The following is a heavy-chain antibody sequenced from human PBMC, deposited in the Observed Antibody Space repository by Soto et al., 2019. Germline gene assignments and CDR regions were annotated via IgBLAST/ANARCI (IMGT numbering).Heavy chain of an antibody. D-gene: IGHD4-17*01. V-gene: IGHV4-31*03. CDR1: GCSISSGGYY. CDR3: ARGQAPVTTLWY. CDR2: IYYSGST. J-gene: IGHJ4*02. Sequence: QVQLQESGPGLVKPSQTLSLTCTVSGCSISSGGYYWSWIRQHPGKGLEWIGYIYYSGSTYYNPSLKSRVTISVDTSKNQFSLKLSSVTAADTALYYCARGQAPVTTLWYWGKGTLVTVSS.